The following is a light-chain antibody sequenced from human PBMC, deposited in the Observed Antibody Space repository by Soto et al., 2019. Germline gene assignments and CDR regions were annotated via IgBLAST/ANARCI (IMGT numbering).Light chain of an antibody. J-gene: IGLJ1*01. CDR2: RNN. Sequence: QSVLTQPPSASGTPGQRVTISCSGSSSNIGNHYVYWYQHLPGTGPKLLIYRNNQRPSGVPDRFSGSHSGTSGSLAISGLRSEDEADYYCAAWDDSLSGYVFGTGTKLTVL. V-gene: IGLV1-47*01. CDR3: AAWDDSLSGYV. CDR1: SSNIGNHY.